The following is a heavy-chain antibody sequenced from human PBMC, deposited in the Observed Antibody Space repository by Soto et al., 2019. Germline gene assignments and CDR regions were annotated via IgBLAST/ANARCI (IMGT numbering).Heavy chain of an antibody. CDR2: ISGSGGST. CDR1: GFTFSSYA. CDR3: AKAIMVAALYGMDV. J-gene: IGHJ6*02. Sequence: SLRLSCAASGFTFSSYAMSWVRQAPGKGLEWVSAISGSGGSTYYADSVKGRFTISRDNSKNTLYLQMNSLRAEDTAVYYCAKAIMVAALYGMDVWGQGTTVTVS. V-gene: IGHV3-23*01. D-gene: IGHD2-15*01.